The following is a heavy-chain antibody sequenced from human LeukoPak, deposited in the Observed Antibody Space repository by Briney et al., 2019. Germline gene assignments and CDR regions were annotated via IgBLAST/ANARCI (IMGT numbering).Heavy chain of an antibody. V-gene: IGHV4-34*01. J-gene: IGHJ4*02. CDR2: INHSGGN. CDR3: ARHRRIAAAGIRGYDY. D-gene: IGHD6-13*01. Sequence: SETLSLTCAVYGGSFSCFYWSWIRHPPGRGLEWIGYINHSGGNNYIPSLKSRVTLSVDTSKNQLSLKIASSAAAATGVYYCARHRRIAAAGIRGYDYWGQGTLVTVSS. CDR1: GGSFSCFY.